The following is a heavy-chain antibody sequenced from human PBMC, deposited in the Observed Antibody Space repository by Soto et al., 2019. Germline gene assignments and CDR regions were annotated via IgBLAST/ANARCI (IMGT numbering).Heavy chain of an antibody. V-gene: IGHV3-11*01. Sequence: PGGSLRLSCAASGITFSDYYMTWIRQAPGKGLEWVSYISSSGTGIYYADSVRGRFTISRDNAKNSLYLQMSSLRAEETAVYYCARAFSDAFDIWGQGTMVTVSS. CDR2: ISSSGTGI. CDR3: ARAFSDAFDI. J-gene: IGHJ3*02. CDR1: GITFSDYY.